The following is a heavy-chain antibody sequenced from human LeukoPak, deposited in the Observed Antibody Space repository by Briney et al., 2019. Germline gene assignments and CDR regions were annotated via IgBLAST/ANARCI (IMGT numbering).Heavy chain of an antibody. D-gene: IGHD2-8*01. CDR1: GYTFTSYA. CDR3: ARDRCTNGVCYIDY. CDR2: INAGNGNT. Sequence: ASVEVSCKASGYTFTSYAMHWVRQAPGQRLEWMGWINAGNGNTKYSQEFQGRVTITRDTSASTAYMELSSLRSEDMAVYYCARDRCTNGVCYIDYWGQGTLVTVSS. V-gene: IGHV1-3*03. J-gene: IGHJ4*02.